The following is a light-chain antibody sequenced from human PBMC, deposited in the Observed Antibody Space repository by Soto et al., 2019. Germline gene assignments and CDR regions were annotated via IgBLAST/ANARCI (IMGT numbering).Light chain of an antibody. CDR1: SSDIGGYNS. CDR3: SSHTSSRTYV. J-gene: IGLJ1*01. CDR2: EVT. V-gene: IGLV2-14*01. Sequence: QSVLTQPASVSGSPGQSITISCTGISSDIGGYNSVSWYQQHPGKAPKLIIYEVTNRPSGVSNRFSGSESGNTASLTISGLHPEDEADYYCSSHTSSRTYVFGTGTKVTVL.